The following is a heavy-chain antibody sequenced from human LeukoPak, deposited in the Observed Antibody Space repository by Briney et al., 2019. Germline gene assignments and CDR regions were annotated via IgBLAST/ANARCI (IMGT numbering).Heavy chain of an antibody. CDR2: IYYSGST. CDR3: ARRDYSNYGHFDY. J-gene: IGHJ4*02. CDR1: GGSISSYY. V-gene: IGHV4-59*08. Sequence: SETLSLTCTVSGGSISSYYWSWLRRSPGKGLEWIGYIYYSGSTNYNPSLKSRVTISVDTDKNQFSLKLSSVTAADTAVYYCARRDYSNYGHFDYWGQGTLVTVSS. D-gene: IGHD4-11*01.